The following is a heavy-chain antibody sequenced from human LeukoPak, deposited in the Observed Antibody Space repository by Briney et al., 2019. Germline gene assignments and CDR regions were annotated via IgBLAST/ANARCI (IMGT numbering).Heavy chain of an antibody. J-gene: IGHJ5*02. CDR1: GFTFSSYA. CDR3: ASPNCGGDCGS. V-gene: IGHV3-30-3*01. Sequence: HPGRSLRLSCAASGFTFSSYAMHWVRQAPGKGLEWVAVISYDGSNKYYADSVKGRFTISRDNSKNTLYLQMNSLRAEDTAVYYCASPNCGGDCGSWGQGTLVTVSS. CDR2: ISYDGSNK. D-gene: IGHD2-21*02.